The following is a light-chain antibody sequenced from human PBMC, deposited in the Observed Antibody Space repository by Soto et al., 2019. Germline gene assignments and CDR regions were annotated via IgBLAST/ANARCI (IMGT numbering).Light chain of an antibody. V-gene: IGKV3-20*01. CDR1: QSVSSNF. CDR2: DSS. Sequence: EIVLTQSPATLSLSPGERATLSCRASQSVSSNFLAWYQHKPGQAPRLLIYDSSSRAAGIPDRFSGSGSGTDFTLTITRLEPEDSAVYFCQQYTGPPTTFGQGTRLEIK. J-gene: IGKJ5*01. CDR3: QQYTGPPTT.